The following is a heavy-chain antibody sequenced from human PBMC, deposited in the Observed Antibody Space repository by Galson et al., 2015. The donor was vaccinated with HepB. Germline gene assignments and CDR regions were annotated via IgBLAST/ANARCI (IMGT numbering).Heavy chain of an antibody. CDR3: ATGIAAALNHYYYYGMDV. Sequence: SETLSLTCTVSGGSISSYYWSWIRQPPGKGLEWIGYIYYSGSTNYNPSLKSRVTISVDTSKNQFSLKLSSVTAADTAVYYCATGIAAALNHYYYYGMDVWGQGTTVTVSS. CDR1: GGSISSYY. D-gene: IGHD6-13*01. J-gene: IGHJ6*02. V-gene: IGHV4-59*01. CDR2: IYYSGST.